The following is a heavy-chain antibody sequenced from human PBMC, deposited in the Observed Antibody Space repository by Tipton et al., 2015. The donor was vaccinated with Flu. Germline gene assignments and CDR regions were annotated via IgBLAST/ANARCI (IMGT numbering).Heavy chain of an antibody. CDR3: TRDAHDSSGHYYFTDS. CDR2: VFYSGNT. D-gene: IGHD3-22*01. V-gene: IGHV4-30-4*01. J-gene: IGHJ4*02. CDR1: GDSISGGDYY. Sequence: TLSLTCTVSGDSISGGDYYWSWVRQPPGKGLEWIGYVFYSGNTYYNPSLKSRETISVDTSKNRFSLRLTSVTVADTAVYYCTRDAHDSSGHYYFTDSWGQGTLVTVSS.